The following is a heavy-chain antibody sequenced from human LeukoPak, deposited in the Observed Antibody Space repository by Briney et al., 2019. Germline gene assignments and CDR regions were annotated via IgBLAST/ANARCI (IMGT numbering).Heavy chain of an antibody. CDR3: ATTLLRASTYMDV. CDR1: GFTFSSYA. J-gene: IGHJ6*03. CDR2: ISGSGGST. V-gene: IGHV3-23*01. D-gene: IGHD1-1*01. Sequence: GGSLRLSCAASGFTFSSYAMSWVRQAPGKGLEGVSGISGSGGSTYYADSVKGRFTISRDNSKNTLYLQMNSLRVEDTALYYCATTLLRASTYMDVWGKGTTVTVSS.